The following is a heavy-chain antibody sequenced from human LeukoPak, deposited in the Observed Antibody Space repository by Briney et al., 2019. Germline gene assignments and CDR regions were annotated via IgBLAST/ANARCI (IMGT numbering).Heavy chain of an antibody. D-gene: IGHD6-13*01. CDR2: ISSSSSYI. J-gene: IGHJ5*02. Sequence: PGGSLRLSCAASGFTFSSYWMSWVRQAPGKGLEWVSSISSSSSYIYYADSVKGRSTISRDNAKNSLYLQMNSLRAEDTAVYYCASLLSLAGKFGLAAQDKPSWGQGTLVTVSS. CDR3: ASLLSLAGKFGLAAQDKPS. CDR1: GFTFSSYW. V-gene: IGHV3-21*01.